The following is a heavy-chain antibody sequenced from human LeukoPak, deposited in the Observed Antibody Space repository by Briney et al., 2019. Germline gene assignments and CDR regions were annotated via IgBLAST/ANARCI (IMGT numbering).Heavy chain of an antibody. V-gene: IGHV1-2*02. J-gene: IGHJ4*02. CDR1: GYTFTGYY. CDR2: INPNSGGT. D-gene: IGHD3-10*01. CDR3: ARSRAVTMVRGVIFY. Sequence: ASVKVSCKASGYTFTGYYIHWVRQAPGQGLEWMGWINPNSGGTNYAQKFQGRVTMTRDTSISTAYMELSRLRSDDTAVYYCARSRAVTMVRGVIFYWGQGTLVTVSS.